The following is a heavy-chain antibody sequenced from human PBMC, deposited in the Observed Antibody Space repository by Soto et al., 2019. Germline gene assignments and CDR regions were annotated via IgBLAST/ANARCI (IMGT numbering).Heavy chain of an antibody. D-gene: IGHD6-6*01. CDR2: ISYDGSNK. CDR1: GFTFSSYG. CDR3: AKDSGFRGAARRTFDY. Sequence: QVQLVESGGGVVQPGRSLRLSCAASGFTFSSYGMHWVRQAPGKGLEWVALISYDGSNKYYADSVKGRFTISRDNSKNKLYLQMNSLRAEDTAVYYCAKDSGFRGAARRTFDYWGQGTLVTVSS. J-gene: IGHJ4*02. V-gene: IGHV3-30*18.